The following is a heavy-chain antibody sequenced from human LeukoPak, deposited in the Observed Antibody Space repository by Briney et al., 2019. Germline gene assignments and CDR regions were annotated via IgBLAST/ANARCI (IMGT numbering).Heavy chain of an antibody. CDR3: ARMNYYDNSAYSNWFDP. D-gene: IGHD3-22*01. CDR1: GYTFTGYY. Sequence: GASVKVSCKASGYTFTGYYMHWVRQAPGQGLEWMGWINPNSGGTNYAQKFQGRVTMTRDTSISTAYMELSRLRSDDTAVYYCARMNYYDNSAYSNWFDPWGQGTLVTVSS. CDR2: INPNSGGT. V-gene: IGHV1-2*02. J-gene: IGHJ5*02.